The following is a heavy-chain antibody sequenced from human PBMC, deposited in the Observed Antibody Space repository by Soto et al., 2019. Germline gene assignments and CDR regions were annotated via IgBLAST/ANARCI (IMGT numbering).Heavy chain of an antibody. V-gene: IGHV4-30-4*01. CDR1: GGSISSGDYY. J-gene: IGHJ4*02. CDR2: IYYSGST. Sequence: NPSETLSLTCTVSGGSISSGDYYWSWIRQPPGKGLEWIGYIYYSGSTYYNPSLKSRVTISVDTSKNQFSLKLSSVTAADTAVYYCARAIGSGSYSDYWGQGTLVTVSS. D-gene: IGHD3-10*01. CDR3: ARAIGSGSYSDY.